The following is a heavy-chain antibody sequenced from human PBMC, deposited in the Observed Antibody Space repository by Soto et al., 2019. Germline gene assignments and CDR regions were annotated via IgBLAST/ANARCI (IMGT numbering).Heavy chain of an antibody. Sequence: PGGSLRLSCAASGFTFSSYAMSWVRQAPGKGLEWVSAISGSGGSTYYADSVKGRFTISRDNSKNTLYLQMNSLRAEDTAVYYCAKDSYPFYDSSGLYDYWGQGTLVTVSS. D-gene: IGHD3-22*01. J-gene: IGHJ4*02. CDR2: ISGSGGST. V-gene: IGHV3-23*01. CDR3: AKDSYPFYDSSGLYDY. CDR1: GFTFSSYA.